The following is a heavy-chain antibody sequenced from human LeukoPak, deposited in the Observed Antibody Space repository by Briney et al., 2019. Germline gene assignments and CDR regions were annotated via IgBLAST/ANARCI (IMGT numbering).Heavy chain of an antibody. CDR2: VKQDGSEQ. CDR3: ARWTVAGRFFDY. D-gene: IGHD6-19*01. J-gene: IGHJ4*02. Sequence: GGSLRLSCAASGFTFSNYWMTWVRQAPGKGLEWVANVKQDGSEQYYVDSVKGRFTISRDNAKNSLYLQMNSLRAEDTAAYYCARWTVAGRFFDYWGQGTLVTVSS. V-gene: IGHV3-7*03. CDR1: GFTFSNYW.